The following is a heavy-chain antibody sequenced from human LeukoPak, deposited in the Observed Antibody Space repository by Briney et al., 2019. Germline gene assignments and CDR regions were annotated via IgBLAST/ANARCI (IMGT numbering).Heavy chain of an antibody. J-gene: IGHJ6*03. CDR1: GYTFTSYD. D-gene: IGHD6-19*01. CDR2: MNPNSGNT. CDR3: ARGPTAKWLPNVYCMDV. Sequence: ASVKVSCKASGYTFTSYDINWVRQATGQGLEWMGWMNPNSGNTGYAQKFQGRVTITRNTSISTAYMELSSLRSEDTAVYYCARGPTAKWLPNVYCMDVWGKGTTVTVSS. V-gene: IGHV1-8*03.